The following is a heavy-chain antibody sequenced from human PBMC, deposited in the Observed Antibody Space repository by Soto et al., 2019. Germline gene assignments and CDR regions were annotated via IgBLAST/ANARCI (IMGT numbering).Heavy chain of an antibody. D-gene: IGHD1-1*01. J-gene: IGHJ4*02. CDR2: ISDDGSKT. CDR1: GVPFRVYA. V-gene: IGHV3-30*14. Sequence: HPGGSLRLSCAVSGVPFRVYAVHLVRQTPGKGLEWVTVISDDGSKTYYADSVKGRFSVSRDDSTNMVFLQMSSLRSEDTAVYHCARAYQWNYYFDDWGPGKPVTVSS. CDR3: ARAYQWNYYFDD.